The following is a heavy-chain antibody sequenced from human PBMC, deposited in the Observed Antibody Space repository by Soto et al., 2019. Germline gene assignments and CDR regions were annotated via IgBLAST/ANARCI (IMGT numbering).Heavy chain of an antibody. CDR2: IGTAGDT. CDR3: ARSPPGGYHYYYGLDV. Sequence: EVQLVESGGGLVQPGGSLRLSCAASGFTFSSYDMQWVRQGTGKGLEWVSAIGTAGDTYYPGSVKGRFTISRENAKNSLYLQMNGLRAGDTAVYYCARSPPGGYHYYYGLDVWCQGTTVTVSS. V-gene: IGHV3-13*04. D-gene: IGHD3-22*01. J-gene: IGHJ6*02. CDR1: GFTFSSYD.